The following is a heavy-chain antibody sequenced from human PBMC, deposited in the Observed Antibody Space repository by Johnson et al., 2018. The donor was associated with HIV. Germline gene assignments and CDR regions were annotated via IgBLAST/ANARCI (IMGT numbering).Heavy chain of an antibody. CDR1: GFTFSNYA. V-gene: IGHV3-30*04. Sequence: VQLVESGGGVVQPGRSLRLSCAASGFTFSNYAMHWVRQAPGKGLEWVAVISYDGSNKYYADSVKGRFTISRDNSKNTLYLQMNSLRAEDTAVYYCAKVCYSGSYLDVFDIWGLGTMVTVSS. CDR3: AKVCYSGSYLDVFDI. D-gene: IGHD1-26*01. J-gene: IGHJ3*02. CDR2: ISYDGSNK.